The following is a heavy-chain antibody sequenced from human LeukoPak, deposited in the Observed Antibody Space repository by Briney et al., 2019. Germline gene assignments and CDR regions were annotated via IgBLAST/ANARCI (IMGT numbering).Heavy chain of an antibody. CDR1: GFTFSSYS. V-gene: IGHV3-21*05. J-gene: IGHJ5*02. CDR3: ARGYYDSSGYYCGWFDP. CDR2: ISSRSSDI. D-gene: IGHD3-22*01. Sequence: PGGSLRLSCAAFGFTFSSYSMNWVRQAPGKGLEWVSYISSRSSDIDYADSVKGRFTISRDNAKNSLHLQMSSLRAEDTAVYYCARGYYDSSGYYCGWFDPWGQGTLVTVSS.